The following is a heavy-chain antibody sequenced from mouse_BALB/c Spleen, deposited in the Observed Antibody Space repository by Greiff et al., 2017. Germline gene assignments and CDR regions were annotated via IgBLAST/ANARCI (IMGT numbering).Heavy chain of an antibody. J-gene: IGHJ4*01. D-gene: IGHD1-1*01. CDR3: ARYPSIIPVAATGAMDY. Sequence: EVQLQQSGPELVKPGASVKMSCKASGYTFTSYVMHWVKQKPGQGLEWIGYINPYNDGTKYNEKFKGKATLTSDKSSSTAYMELSSLTSEDSAVYYCARYPSIIPVAATGAMDYWGQGTSVTVSS. V-gene: IGHV1-14*01. CDR2: INPYNDGT. CDR1: GYTFTSYV.